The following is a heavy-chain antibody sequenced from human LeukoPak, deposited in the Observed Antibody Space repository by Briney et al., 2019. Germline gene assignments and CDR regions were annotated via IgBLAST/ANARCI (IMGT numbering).Heavy chain of an antibody. D-gene: IGHD3-10*01. V-gene: IGHV1-2*04. CDR2: INPNSGGT. CDR3: ARGPTLVRGVRMSYNWFDP. CDR1: GYTFTGYY. J-gene: IGHJ5*02. Sequence: ASVKVACKASGYTFTGYYMHWVRQAPGQGLEWMGWINPNSGGTNYAQKFQGWVTMTRDTSISTAYMELSRLRSDDTAVYYCARGPTLVRGVRMSYNWFDPWGQGTLVTVSS.